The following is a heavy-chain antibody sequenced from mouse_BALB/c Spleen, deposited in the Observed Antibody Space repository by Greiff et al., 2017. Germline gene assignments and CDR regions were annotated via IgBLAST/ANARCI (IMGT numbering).Heavy chain of an antibody. CDR2: ISSGSSTI. J-gene: IGHJ4*01. CDR1: GFTFSSFG. D-gene: IGHD1-1*01. CDR3: ARSRSYYAMDY. Sequence: EVQRVESGGGLVQPGGSRKLSCAASGFTFSSFGMHWVRQAPEKGLEWVADISSGSSTIYYADTVKGRFTIYRDNPKNTLFLQMTSLRSEDTAMYYCARSRSYYAMDYWGQGTSVTVSS. V-gene: IGHV5-17*02.